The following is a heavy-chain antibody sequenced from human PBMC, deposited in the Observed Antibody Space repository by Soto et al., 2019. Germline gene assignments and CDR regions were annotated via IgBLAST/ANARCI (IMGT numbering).Heavy chain of an antibody. V-gene: IGHV4-30-4*01. CDR2: TYYSGNT. CDR3: AREVDSFDY. J-gene: IGHJ4*02. D-gene: IGHD2-2*01. Sequence: SLAFSCAVSGASISSGDYFWSWIRQPPGKGLEWIGYTYYSGNTNYNPSLKSRVTISVDTYKNQFSLKLNSVTAADTAVYYCAREVDSFDYWGQGTLVTVSA. CDR1: GASISSGDYF.